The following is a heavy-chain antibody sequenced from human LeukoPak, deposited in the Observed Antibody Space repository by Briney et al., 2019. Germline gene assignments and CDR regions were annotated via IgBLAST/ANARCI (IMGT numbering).Heavy chain of an antibody. J-gene: IGHJ4*02. V-gene: IGHV3-21*01. CDR1: GFTFSSYS. CDR2: ISSSSSYI. CDR3: ARDGAAAGDY. D-gene: IGHD6-13*01. Sequence: GGSLRLSCAASGFTFSSYSMNWVRQAPGKGLEWVSSISSSSSYIYYADSVKGRFTISRDNAKNSLYLQMNSQRAEDTAVYYCARDGAAAGDYWGQGTLVTVSS.